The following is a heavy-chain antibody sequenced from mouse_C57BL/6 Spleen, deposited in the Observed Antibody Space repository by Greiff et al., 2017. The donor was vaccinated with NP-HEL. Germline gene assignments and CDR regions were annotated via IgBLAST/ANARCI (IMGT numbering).Heavy chain of an antibody. CDR3: ARSLTGTGY. D-gene: IGHD4-1*01. V-gene: IGHV1-76*01. Sequence: VQLQQSGAELVRPGASVKLSCKASGYTFTDYYINWVKQRPGQGLEWIARIYPGSGNTYYNEKFKGKATLTAEKSSSTSYMQLSSLTSEDSAVYFCARSLTGTGYWGQGTTLTVSS. CDR1: GYTFTDYY. CDR2: IYPGSGNT. J-gene: IGHJ2*01.